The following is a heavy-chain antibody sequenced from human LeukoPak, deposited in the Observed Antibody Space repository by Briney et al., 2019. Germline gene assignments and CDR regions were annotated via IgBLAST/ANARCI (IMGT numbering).Heavy chain of an antibody. J-gene: IGHJ4*02. CDR2: ISGSGGST. CDR1: GFTFSSYA. CDR3: AKDRANYDSSGYLEYYFDY. D-gene: IGHD3-22*01. Sequence: GGSLRLSCAASGFTFSSYAMSWVRQAPGKGLEWVSAISGSGGSTYYADSVKGRFTISRDNSKNTLYLQMNGLRAEDTAVYYCAKDRANYDSSGYLEYYFDYWGQGTLVTVSS. V-gene: IGHV3-23*01.